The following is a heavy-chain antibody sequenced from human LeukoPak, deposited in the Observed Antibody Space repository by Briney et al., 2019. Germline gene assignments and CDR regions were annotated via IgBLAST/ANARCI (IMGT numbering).Heavy chain of an antibody. D-gene: IGHD4-11*01. CDR1: TGSIRGDGYY. J-gene: IGHJ3*02. V-gene: IGHV4-30-4*01. Sequence: SQTLSLTCTVSTGSIRGDGYYWSWIRQPPGKGLEWIGYIYYTGSTYYSPSLKSRVTISVDTSKNQFSLQLNSVTPEDTAVYYCARDPNLTIIGAFDIWGQGTMVTVSS. CDR3: ARDPNLTIIGAFDI. CDR2: IYYTGST.